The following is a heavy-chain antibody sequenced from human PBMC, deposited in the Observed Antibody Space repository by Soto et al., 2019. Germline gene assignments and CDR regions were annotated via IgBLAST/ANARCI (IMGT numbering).Heavy chain of an antibody. V-gene: IGHV1-69*13. CDR3: ARAGGRGYSYGSYGMDV. D-gene: IGHD5-18*01. J-gene: IGHJ6*02. CDR1: GGTFSSYA. CDR2: IIPIFGTA. Sequence: ASVKVSCKASGGTFSSYAISWVRQAPGQGLEWMGGIIPIFGTANYAQKFQGRVTITADESTSTAYMELSSLRSEDTAVYYCARAGGRGYSYGSYGMDVWGQGTTVTVSS.